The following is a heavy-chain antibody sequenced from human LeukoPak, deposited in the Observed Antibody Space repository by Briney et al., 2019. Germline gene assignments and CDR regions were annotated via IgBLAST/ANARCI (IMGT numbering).Heavy chain of an antibody. J-gene: IGHJ5*02. V-gene: IGHV4-39*01. CDR3: ARKDIVVVPAAIFGGWFDP. Sequence: PSETLSLTCTVSGGSISSSSYYWGWIRQPPGKGLEWIGSIYYSGSTYYNPSLKSRVTIPVDTSKNQFSLKLSSVTAADTAVYYCARKDIVVVPAAIFGGWFDPWGQGTLVTVSS. CDR2: IYYSGST. CDR1: GGSISSSSYY. D-gene: IGHD2-2*01.